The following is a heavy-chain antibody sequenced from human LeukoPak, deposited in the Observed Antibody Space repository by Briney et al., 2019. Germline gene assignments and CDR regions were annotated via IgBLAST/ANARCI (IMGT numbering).Heavy chain of an antibody. J-gene: IGHJ3*02. CDR3: ARGGHSGYDKDAFDI. D-gene: IGHD5-12*01. Sequence: PGGSLRLSCAASGFTVSSNYMSWVRQAPRKGLEWVSVIYSVGSTYYADSVKGRFTISRDNSKNTLYLQMNSLRAEDTAVYYCARGGHSGYDKDAFDIWGQGTMVTVSS. V-gene: IGHV3-53*01. CDR1: GFTVSSNY. CDR2: IYSVGST.